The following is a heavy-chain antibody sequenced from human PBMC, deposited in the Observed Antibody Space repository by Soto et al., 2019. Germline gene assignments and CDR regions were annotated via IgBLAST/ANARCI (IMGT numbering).Heavy chain of an antibody. CDR1: GVTFSNYG. J-gene: IGHJ4*02. Sequence: TGGSLRLSCAASGVTFSNYGMHWIRQAPGKGLVWISRINDQGGSPTYADSVKGRFTISRDNVKNTLYLQMSSLRAEDTAVYYCAQSKVGATSNYFDYWGQGTLVTVSS. D-gene: IGHD1-26*01. CDR2: INDQGGSP. CDR3: AQSKVGATSNYFDY. V-gene: IGHV3-74*01.